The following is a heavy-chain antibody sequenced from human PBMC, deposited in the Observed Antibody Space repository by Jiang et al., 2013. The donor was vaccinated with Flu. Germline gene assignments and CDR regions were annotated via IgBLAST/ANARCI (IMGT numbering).Heavy chain of an antibody. CDR3: ARDRKADYYDSSGYYGGYYYYGMDV. Sequence: SGAEVKKPGASVKVSCKASGYTFTSYYMHWVRQAPGQGLEWMGIINPSGGSTSYAQKFQGRVTMTRDTSTSTVYMELSSLRSEDTAVYYCARDRKADYYDSSGYYGGYYYYGMDVWGKGTTVTVSS. CDR2: INPSGGST. J-gene: IGHJ6*04. D-gene: IGHD3-22*01. CDR1: GYTFTSYY. V-gene: IGHV1-46*01.